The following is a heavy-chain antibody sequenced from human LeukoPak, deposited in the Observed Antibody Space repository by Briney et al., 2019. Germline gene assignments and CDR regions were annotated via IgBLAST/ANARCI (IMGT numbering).Heavy chain of an antibody. CDR2: ISAYNGNT. J-gene: IGHJ3*02. CDR1: GYTFTSYG. Sequence: ASVTVSCKASGYTFTSYGISWVRQAPGQGLEWMGWISAYNGNTNYAQKLQGRVTMTTDTSTSTAYMELRSLRSDDTAVYYCARDPTELYYYDSSGGGFGHAFDIWGQGTMVTVSS. CDR3: ARDPTELYYYDSSGGGFGHAFDI. V-gene: IGHV1-18*01. D-gene: IGHD3-22*01.